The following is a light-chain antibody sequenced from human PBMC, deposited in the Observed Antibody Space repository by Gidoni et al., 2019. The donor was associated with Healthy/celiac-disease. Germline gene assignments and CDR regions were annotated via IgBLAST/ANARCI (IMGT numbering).Light chain of an antibody. J-gene: IGLJ2*01. CDR3: CSYAGSYDVV. V-gene: IGLV2-11*01. CDR2: DVS. Sequence: QSALTQPRSVSGSPGQSVTISCTGTSSDVGGYNYVSWYQQPPGKAPKLMIYDVSKRPSGVPDRFSGSKSGNTASLTISGLQAEDEAYYYCCSYAGSYDVVFGGGTKLTV. CDR1: SSDVGGYNY.